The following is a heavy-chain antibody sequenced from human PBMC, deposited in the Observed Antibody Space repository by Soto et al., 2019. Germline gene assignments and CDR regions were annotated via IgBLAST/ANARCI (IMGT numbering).Heavy chain of an antibody. CDR3: ARAVGSYGMYV. CDR1: GGSVSSGSYY. Sequence: QVQLQESGPGLVKPSETLSLTCTVSGGSVSSGSYYWSWIRQPPGKGLEWIGYIYYSGSTNYNPSLKSRVTISVDTSKNQFSLKLSSVTAADTAVYYCARAVGSYGMYVWGQGTTVTVSS. CDR2: IYYSGST. V-gene: IGHV4-61*01. J-gene: IGHJ6*02.